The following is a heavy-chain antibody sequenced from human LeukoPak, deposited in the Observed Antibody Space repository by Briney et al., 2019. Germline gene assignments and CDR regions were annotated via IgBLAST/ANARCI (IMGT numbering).Heavy chain of an antibody. J-gene: IGHJ4*02. D-gene: IGHD1-26*01. V-gene: IGHV3-74*01. CDR2: IYTDGSAT. CDR3: ARGTAATGGIDY. CDR1: RFNPSSYC. Sequence: PGGSLRHSRALSRFNPSSYCIHCVRQTPRKGLLWVSLIYTDGSATTYRDSAKGRFTDSRDNDKKTLFLDINRRRVEDTAVYYCARGTAATGGIDYWGPGTLVTVSS.